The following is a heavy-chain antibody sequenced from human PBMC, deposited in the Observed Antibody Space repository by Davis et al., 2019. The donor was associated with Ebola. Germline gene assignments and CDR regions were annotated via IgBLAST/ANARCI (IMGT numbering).Heavy chain of an antibody. D-gene: IGHD3-3*01. CDR3: AGVLRFRNWFDP. V-gene: IGHV1-46*01. Sequence: ASVKVSCKASGYTFTSYYMHWVRQAPGQGLEWMGIINPSGGSTSYAQKFQGRVTMTRDTSTSTVYMELSSLRSEDTAVYYCAGVLRFRNWFDPWGQGTLVTVSS. CDR1: GYTFTSYY. CDR2: INPSGGST. J-gene: IGHJ5*02.